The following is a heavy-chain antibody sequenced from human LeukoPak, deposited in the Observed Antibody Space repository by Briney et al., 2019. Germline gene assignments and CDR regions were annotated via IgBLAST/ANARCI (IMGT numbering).Heavy chain of an antibody. CDR1: GFTVSSNY. Sequence: GGSLRLSCAASGFTVSSNYMSWVRQAPGKGLEWVSVIYSGGSTYYADSVKGRFTISRDNSKNTLYLQMNSLRAEDTAVYYCARDRSGCYGGAYYGLDVWGHGTTVTVSS. J-gene: IGHJ6*02. CDR3: ARDRSGCYGGAYYGLDV. CDR2: IYSGGST. V-gene: IGHV3-53*01. D-gene: IGHD4-23*01.